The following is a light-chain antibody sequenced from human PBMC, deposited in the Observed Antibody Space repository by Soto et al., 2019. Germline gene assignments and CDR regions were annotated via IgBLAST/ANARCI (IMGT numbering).Light chain of an antibody. CDR3: SSYTSSSTRV. CDR1: SSDVGGYNY. Sequence: QSALTKPASVFGSPGQSITISCTGTSSDVGGYNYVSWYQQHPGKAPKLMIYEVSNRPSGVSNRFSGSKSGNTASLTISGLQAEDEADYYCSSYTSSSTRVFGTGTKLTVL. V-gene: IGLV2-14*01. J-gene: IGLJ1*01. CDR2: EVS.